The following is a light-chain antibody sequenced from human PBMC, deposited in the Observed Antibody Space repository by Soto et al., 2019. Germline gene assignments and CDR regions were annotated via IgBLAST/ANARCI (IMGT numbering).Light chain of an antibody. Sequence: EIVLTQSPGTLSLSPGERATLSCRASESVSSSYVAWYQQKPGQAPRLLIYCASSRATGISDRFSGSGSGTDFALTITRLEPEDFAVYYCQQYGSSRWTFGQGTKVEIK. CDR3: QQYGSSRWT. CDR1: ESVSSSY. J-gene: IGKJ1*01. V-gene: IGKV3-20*01. CDR2: CAS.